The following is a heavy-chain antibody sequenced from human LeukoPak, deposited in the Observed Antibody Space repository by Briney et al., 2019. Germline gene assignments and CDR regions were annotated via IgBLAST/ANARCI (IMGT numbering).Heavy chain of an antibody. Sequence: GGSLRLSCAASGFTFSSYAMSWVRQAPGKGLEWVSAISGSGGSTYYADSVKGRFTISRDNSKNTLYLHMNSLRAEDTAVYYCAKFPPIVVVPAAIAVFDYWGQGTLVTVSS. J-gene: IGHJ4*02. CDR2: ISGSGGST. CDR1: GFTFSSYA. V-gene: IGHV3-23*01. D-gene: IGHD2-2*01. CDR3: AKFPPIVVVPAAIAVFDY.